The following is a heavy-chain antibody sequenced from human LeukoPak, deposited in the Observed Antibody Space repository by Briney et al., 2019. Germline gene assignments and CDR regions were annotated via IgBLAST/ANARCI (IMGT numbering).Heavy chain of an antibody. Sequence: LPGGTLRLSCAASGFTLSSYAMSWVRQAPGKGREWVAAISGSGGSTYDANTVKGRFTISRDNSKDTLYLQMNSLRAEDTAVYYCAKDWIVRFLEWLLYLDYWGQGTLVTVSS. CDR3: AKDWIVRFLEWLLYLDY. J-gene: IGHJ4*02. CDR1: GFTLSSYA. V-gene: IGHV3-23*01. D-gene: IGHD3-3*01. CDR2: ISGSGGST.